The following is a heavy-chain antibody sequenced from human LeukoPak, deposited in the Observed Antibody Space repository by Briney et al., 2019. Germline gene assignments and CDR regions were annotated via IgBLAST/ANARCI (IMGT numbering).Heavy chain of an antibody. CDR2: ISSSSSTI. CDR3: AKGERGVFVSAGVFDF. D-gene: IGHD3-16*02. CDR1: GFTFSSYS. J-gene: IGHJ4*02. Sequence: GGSLRLSCAASGFTFSSYSMNWVRQAPGKGPEWVSYISSSSSTIYYADSVKGRFTISRDNAKNTLYLQMNSLRAEDTAVYYWAKGERGVFVSAGVFDFWGQGPLVTVSS. V-gene: IGHV3-48*01.